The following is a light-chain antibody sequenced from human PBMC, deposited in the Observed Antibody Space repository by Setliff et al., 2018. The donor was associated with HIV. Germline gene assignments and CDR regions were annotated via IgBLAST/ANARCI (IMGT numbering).Light chain of an antibody. CDR2: EVS. V-gene: IGLV2-14*01. J-gene: IGLJ1*01. CDR3: GSYTSSSARV. CDR1: SSDVGGYNY. Sequence: ALTQPASVSGSPGQSITISCTGTSSDVGGYNYVSWYQQHPGKAPKLMIYEVSNRPSGVSNRFSGSKSGNTASLTISGLQAEDEADYYCGSYTSSSARVFGTGTKGTVL.